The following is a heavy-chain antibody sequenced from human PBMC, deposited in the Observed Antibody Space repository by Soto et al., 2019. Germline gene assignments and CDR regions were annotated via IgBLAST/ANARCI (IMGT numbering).Heavy chain of an antibody. J-gene: IGHJ4*02. Sequence: QVHLVQSGGEVKKPGASVKVSCKASGYTFNRHGITWVRQAPGQGLEWMGWISGYNGDINYEQKFQGRVTLSSDTLTSTVYLELKSRRFDYTAVYYCARVRIVGAREIDFWGQGTLVTVSS. V-gene: IGHV1-18*04. CDR3: ARVRIVGAREIDF. D-gene: IGHD1-26*01. CDR1: GYTFNRHG. CDR2: ISGYNGDI.